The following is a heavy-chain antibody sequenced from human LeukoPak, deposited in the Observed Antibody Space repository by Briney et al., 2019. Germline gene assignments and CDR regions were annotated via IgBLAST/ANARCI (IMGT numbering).Heavy chain of an antibody. J-gene: IGHJ6*04. D-gene: IGHD3-10*01. V-gene: IGHV4-38-2*02. CDR3: AREPHNVVREVTTTWGMDV. Sequence: PSETLSLTCVVSGYSITGGYYWGWIRQPPEKGLEWIASIDHSGSTYYNPSLKSRVTISVDTSKNQFSLKMSSVTAADTAVYYCAREPHNVVREVTTTWGMDVWGKGTTVTVSS. CDR1: GYSITGGYY. CDR2: IDHSGST.